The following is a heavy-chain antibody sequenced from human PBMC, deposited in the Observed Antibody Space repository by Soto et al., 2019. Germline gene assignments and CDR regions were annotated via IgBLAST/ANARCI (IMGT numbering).Heavy chain of an antibody. CDR2: ISSSGSHI. CDR3: ARENYDSSGYFLDY. V-gene: IGHV3-48*03. D-gene: IGHD3-22*01. J-gene: IGHJ4*02. CDR1: GFTFSNYE. Sequence: GGSLRLSCAASGFTFSNYEMNWVRQAPGKGLEWVSYISSSGSHIYYADSVKGRFTISRDNAKNSLYLQMNTLRAEDTAVYYCARENYDSSGYFLDYWGQGTLVTVSS.